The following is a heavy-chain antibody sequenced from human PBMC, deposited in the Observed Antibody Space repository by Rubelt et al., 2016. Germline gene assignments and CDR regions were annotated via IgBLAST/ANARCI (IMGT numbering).Heavy chain of an antibody. V-gene: IGHV4-39*07. D-gene: IGHD5-12*01. CDR1: GGSISSSSYY. CDR3: ARVAIVATTWAFDY. J-gene: IGHJ4*02. CDR2: IYYSGST. Sequence: QLQLQESGPGLVKPSETLSLTCTVSGGSISSSSYYWGWIRQPPGKGLEWIGSIYYSGSTYYDPSLNGRGTISVDTSKNQFSLRLSSVTAADTAVYYCARVAIVATTWAFDYWGQGTLVTVSS.